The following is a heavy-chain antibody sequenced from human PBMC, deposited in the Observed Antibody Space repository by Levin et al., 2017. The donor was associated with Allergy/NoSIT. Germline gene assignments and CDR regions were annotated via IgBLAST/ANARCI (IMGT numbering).Heavy chain of an antibody. Sequence: GESLKISCAASGFTFSDYYMSWIRQAPGKGLEWVSYITTSGSTINYADSVKGRFTISRDNAKNSLYLQMNSLRAEDTDVYYCARGGGLRSANEYWGQGTLVTVSS. CDR1: GFTFSDYY. V-gene: IGHV3-11*01. CDR2: ITTSGSTI. D-gene: IGHD4-17*01. J-gene: IGHJ4*02. CDR3: ARGGGLRSANEY.